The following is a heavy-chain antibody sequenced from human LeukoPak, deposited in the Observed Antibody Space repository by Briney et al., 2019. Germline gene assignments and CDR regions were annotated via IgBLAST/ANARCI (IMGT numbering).Heavy chain of an antibody. CDR3: ARLRRYFDWSPNVAFDM. V-gene: IGHV5-51*01. D-gene: IGHD3-9*01. J-gene: IGHJ3*02. CDR1: GYSFTSYW. CDR2: IYPGDSDT. Sequence: GESLKISCKGSGYSFTSYWIGWVRRMPGRGREGWGFIYPGDSDTRYYPSCQGQVTNTAHKSISTADLQWSSLKASDTAMYYCARLRRYFDWSPNVAFDMWGQGTSVSVST.